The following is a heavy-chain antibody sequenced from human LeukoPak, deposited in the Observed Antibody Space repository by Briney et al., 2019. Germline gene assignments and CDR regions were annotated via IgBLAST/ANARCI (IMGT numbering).Heavy chain of an antibody. D-gene: IGHD3-10*02. CDR1: GFTFGDYA. Sequence: TGGSLRLSCTASGFTFGDYAMSWFRQAPGKGLEWVGFIRSKAYGGTTEYAASVKGRFTISRDDSKSIAYLQMNSLKTEDTAVYYCTRWLFGELLLKRFDYWGQGTLVTVSS. V-gene: IGHV3-49*03. CDR3: TRWLFGELLLKRFDY. J-gene: IGHJ4*02. CDR2: IRSKAYGGTT.